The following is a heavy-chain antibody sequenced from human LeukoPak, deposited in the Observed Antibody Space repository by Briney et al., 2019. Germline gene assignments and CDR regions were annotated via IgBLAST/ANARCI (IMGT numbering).Heavy chain of an antibody. CDR1: GFTFSSYG. CDR2: ISYDRSNK. CDR3: AKEGLAAAGYFDY. J-gene: IGHJ4*02. V-gene: IGHV3-30*18. D-gene: IGHD6-13*01. Sequence: PSGGSLRLSSAASGFTFSSYGMHWVRQAPGKGLEWVAVISYDRSNKYYADSVKGRFTISRDNSKNTLYLQMNSLRAEDTAVYYCAKEGLAAAGYFDYWGQGTLVTVSS.